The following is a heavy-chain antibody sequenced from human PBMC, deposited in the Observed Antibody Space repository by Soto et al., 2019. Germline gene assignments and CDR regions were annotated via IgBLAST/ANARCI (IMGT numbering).Heavy chain of an antibody. D-gene: IGHD3-22*01. Sequence: QLLESGPGLVKPSETLSLTCVVSGYSISSAYYWGWIRQPPGKGLEWIGSISHSGSTYYNPSLKSRVTISIDTSNNHFSLKLTSVTAPDTAVYYCAITRPSEGRLLLGPRIDGFDIWGQGTMVTVSS. CDR2: ISHSGST. J-gene: IGHJ3*02. V-gene: IGHV4-38-2*01. CDR3: AITRPSEGRLLLGPRIDGFDI. CDR1: GYSISSAYY.